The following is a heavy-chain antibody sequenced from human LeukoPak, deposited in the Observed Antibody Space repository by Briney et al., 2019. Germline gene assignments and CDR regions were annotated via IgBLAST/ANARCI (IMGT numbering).Heavy chain of an antibody. CDR2: IYYSGST. V-gene: IGHV4-39*07. J-gene: IGHJ6*03. CDR3: ARAKSYGYWYDYYYYYMDV. D-gene: IGHD5-18*01. Sequence: SETLSLTCTVSGGSISSSSYYWGWIRQPPGKGLEGIGSIYYSGSTYYNPSRKSRVTISVDTSKNQFSLKLSSVTAADTAVYYCARAKSYGYWYDYYYYYMDVWGKGTTVTVSS. CDR1: GGSISSSSYY.